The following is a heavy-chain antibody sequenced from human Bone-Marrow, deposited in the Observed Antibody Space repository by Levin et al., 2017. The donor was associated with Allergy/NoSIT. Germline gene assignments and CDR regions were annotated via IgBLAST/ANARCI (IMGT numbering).Heavy chain of an antibody. CDR1: GYTFTSYY. D-gene: IGHD5-12*01. V-gene: IGHV1-46*03. Sequence: VASVKVSCKPSGYTFTSYYIHWVRQAPGQGLEWMGVINPSVGSMGVINPGGGPLIYAQKFQGRVTMTRDTSTSTVYMQLSGLRSKDTAVYFCARGRGNSAYDPNWPDAFDIWGQGTMVTVSP. CDR3: ARGRGNSAYDPNWPDAFDI. J-gene: IGHJ3*02. CDR2: INPGGGPL.